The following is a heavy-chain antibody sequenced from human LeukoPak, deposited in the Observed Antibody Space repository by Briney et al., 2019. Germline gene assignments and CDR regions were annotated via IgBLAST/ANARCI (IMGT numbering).Heavy chain of an antibody. Sequence: PGGSLRLSCAASGFTFSSYSMNWVRQAPGKGLEWVSSTSSSSSYIYYADSVKGRFTISRDNAKNSLYLQMNSLRAEDTAVYYCARILSSAWGELGYWGQGTLVTVSS. D-gene: IGHD6-19*01. CDR1: GFTFSSYS. J-gene: IGHJ4*02. CDR2: TSSSSSYI. V-gene: IGHV3-21*01. CDR3: ARILSSAWGELGY.